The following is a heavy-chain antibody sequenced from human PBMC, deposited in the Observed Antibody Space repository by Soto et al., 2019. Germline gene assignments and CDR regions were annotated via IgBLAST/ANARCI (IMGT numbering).Heavy chain of an antibody. Sequence: QGQLVESGGGVIQPGRSLRLSCAASRFTFSLYAMHWIRQAPGKGLEWVAAISYDGTKTYYTDSVKGRFTISRDSSKDTLYLQMNSLRGEDKGVYCYARAFHGMDVWGQGTTVTVS. V-gene: IGHV3-30-3*01. CDR2: ISYDGTKT. J-gene: IGHJ6*02. CDR1: RFTFSLYA. D-gene: IGHD2-21*01. CDR3: ARAFHGMDV.